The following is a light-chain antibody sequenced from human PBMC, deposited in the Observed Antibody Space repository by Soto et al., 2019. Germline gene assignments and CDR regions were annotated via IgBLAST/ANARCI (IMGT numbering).Light chain of an antibody. CDR2: GAS. CDR3: QQYGSSPIT. J-gene: IGKJ5*01. Sequence: DNLLTPSPATLSLSAVARATLFCRASEIINSGYLAWYQQQPGRAPRLLIYGASKRATGIPDRFSGSESGTDFTLTISRLEPEDFAVYYCQQYGSSPITFGQGTQLEIK. CDR1: EIINSGY. V-gene: IGKV3-20*01.